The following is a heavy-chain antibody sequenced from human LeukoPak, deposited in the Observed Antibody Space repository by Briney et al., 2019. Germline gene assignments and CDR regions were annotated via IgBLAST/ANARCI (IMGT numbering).Heavy chain of an antibody. J-gene: IGHJ4*02. Sequence: GSSVKVSCKASGGTFSSYAISWVRQAPGQGPEWMGGIIPIFGTANYAQKFQGRVTITADESTSTAYMELSSLRSEDTAVYYCATGGSGWSPFDYWGQGTLVTVSS. CDR1: GGTFSSYA. CDR2: IIPIFGTA. V-gene: IGHV1-69*01. CDR3: ATGGSGWSPFDY. D-gene: IGHD6-19*01.